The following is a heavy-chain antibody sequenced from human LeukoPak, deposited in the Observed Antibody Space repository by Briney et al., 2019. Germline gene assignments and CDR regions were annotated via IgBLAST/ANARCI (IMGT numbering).Heavy chain of an antibody. D-gene: IGHD1-1*01. V-gene: IGHV1-18*01. CDR2: ISACNGNT. CDR3: ARDQWNWNDGSLGY. CDR1: GYTFTSYG. Sequence: ASVKVSCKASGYTFTSYGISWVRQAPGQGLEWMGWISACNGNTKYAQKLQGRVTMTTDTSTSTAYMELRSLRSDDTAVYYCARDQWNWNDGSLGYWGQGTLVTVSS. J-gene: IGHJ4*02.